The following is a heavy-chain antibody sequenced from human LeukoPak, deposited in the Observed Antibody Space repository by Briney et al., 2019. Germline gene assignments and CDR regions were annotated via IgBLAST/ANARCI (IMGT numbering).Heavy chain of an antibody. CDR3: AREVLGIAADGLDY. V-gene: IGHV3-23*01. D-gene: IGHD6-13*01. CDR2: ITDNGGAT. J-gene: IGHJ4*02. Sequence: PGGSLRLSCAASGFTFSTNAMTWVRQAPGKGLEWVSTITDNGGATNYADSVKGRFTISRDNSKNTLYLQMNSLRAEDTAVYYCAREVLGIAADGLDYWGQGTLVTVSS. CDR1: GFTFSTNA.